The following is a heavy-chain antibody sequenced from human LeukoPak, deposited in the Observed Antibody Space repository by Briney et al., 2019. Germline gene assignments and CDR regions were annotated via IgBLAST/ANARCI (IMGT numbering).Heavy chain of an antibody. CDR1: GGSFSGYY. CDR2: INHSGST. J-gene: IGHJ5*02. CDR3: AIAPRRPGYYYDSSGYHPRTYNWFDP. D-gene: IGHD3-22*01. V-gene: IGHV4-34*01. Sequence: SETLSLTCAVYGGSFSGYYWSWIRQPPGKGLEWIGEINHSGSTNDNPSLKSRVTISVDTSKNQFSLKLSSVTAADTAVYYCAIAPRRPGYYYDSSGYHPRTYNWFDPWGQGTLVTVSS.